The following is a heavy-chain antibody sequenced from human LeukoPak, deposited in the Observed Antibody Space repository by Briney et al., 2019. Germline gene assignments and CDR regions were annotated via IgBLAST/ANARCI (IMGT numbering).Heavy chain of an antibody. J-gene: IGHJ4*02. Sequence: GGSLRLSCAASGFTFSSYEMNWVRQAPGKGLEWVSYISSSGSTIYYADSVKGRFTISRDNAKNSLYLQMNSLRAEDTAVYYCARDWWQQPFDYWGQGTLVTVPS. CDR3: ARDWWQQPFDY. V-gene: IGHV3-48*03. CDR1: GFTFSSYE. CDR2: ISSSGSTI. D-gene: IGHD6-13*01.